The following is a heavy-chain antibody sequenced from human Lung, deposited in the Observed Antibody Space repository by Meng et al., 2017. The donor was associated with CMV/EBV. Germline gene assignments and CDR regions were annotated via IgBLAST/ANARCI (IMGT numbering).Heavy chain of an antibody. CDR2: INAYNGDT. CDR3: ARVEVGITSGDY. V-gene: IGHV1-3*01. Sequence: QGQLVQSGAEVKKPGASVKVSCKASGYSFTTYAMHWVRQAPGQRLEWMGWINAYNGDTNCAQTLQGRVTMTTDTSTSTAYMELRSLRSDDTAVYYCARVEVGITSGDYWGQGTLVTVSS. J-gene: IGHJ4*02. D-gene: IGHD1-26*01. CDR1: GYSFTTYA.